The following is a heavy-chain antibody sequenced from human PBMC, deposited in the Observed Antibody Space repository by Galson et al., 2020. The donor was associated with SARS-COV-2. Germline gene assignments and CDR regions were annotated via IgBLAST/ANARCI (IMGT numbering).Heavy chain of an antibody. CDR2: MLYSGST. V-gene: IGHV4-39*07. D-gene: IGHD3-3*01. CDR1: GASINSGTFY. J-gene: IGHJ4*02. Sequence: SETLSLTCTVSGASINSGTFYWGWIRQPPGKGLEWIGSMLYSGSTYYNSSLKSRVTISIDPPKNQFSLRLTSVTVADTAVYYCARGGPGRSVLPFLDRGIYWGQGTPVTVSS. CDR3: ARGGPGRSVLPFLDRGIY.